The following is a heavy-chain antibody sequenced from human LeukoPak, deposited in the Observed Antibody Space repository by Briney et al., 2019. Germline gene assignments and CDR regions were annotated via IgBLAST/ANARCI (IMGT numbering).Heavy chain of an antibody. CDR1: GGSINSYY. D-gene: IGHD2/OR15-2a*01. J-gene: IGHJ5*02. V-gene: IGHV4-59*01. Sequence: PSETLSLTCSVSGGSINSYYWSWIRQPPGKGLEWIGQIYYSGSTNYNPSLKSRATISVDTSKNQFSLNLSSVTAADTALYYCVRGFTLFDPWGQGTLVTVSS. CDR3: VRGFTLFDP. CDR2: IYYSGST.